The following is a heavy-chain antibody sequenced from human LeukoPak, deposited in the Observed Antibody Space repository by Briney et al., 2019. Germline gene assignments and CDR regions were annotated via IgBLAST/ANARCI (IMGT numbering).Heavy chain of an antibody. CDR2: ISGSGGST. J-gene: IGHJ6*02. D-gene: IGHD1-7*01. Sequence: GGSLRLSCAASGFTFSSDAMSWVRQAPGKGREWVSAISGSGGSTYYADSVKGRFTISRDNSKNTLYLQMNSLRAEDRALYYCAKVVELPYYGMDVWGQGTTVTVSS. V-gene: IGHV3-23*01. CDR3: AKVVELPYYGMDV. CDR1: GFTFSSDA.